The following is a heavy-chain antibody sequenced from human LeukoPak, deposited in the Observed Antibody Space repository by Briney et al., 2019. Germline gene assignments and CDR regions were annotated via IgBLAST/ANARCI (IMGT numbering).Heavy chain of an antibody. V-gene: IGHV3-21*01. CDR2: ISSSSTYI. J-gene: IGHJ6*02. Sequence: KDGESLKISCAASGFTLSSHSMNWVRQAPGKGLEWVSSISSSSTYIYHADSVKGRFTISRDNAKNSLYLQMNSLRAEDTAVYYCARVEGASSSLPSPYFYGMDVWGQGTTVTVSS. D-gene: IGHD6-13*01. CDR1: GFTLSSHS. CDR3: ARVEGASSSLPSPYFYGMDV.